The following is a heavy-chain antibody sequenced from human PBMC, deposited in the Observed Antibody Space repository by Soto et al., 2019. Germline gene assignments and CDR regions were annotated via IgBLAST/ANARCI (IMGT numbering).Heavy chain of an antibody. D-gene: IGHD6-13*01. V-gene: IGHV3-48*03. Sequence: GGSLRLSCAASGFTFSSYEMNWVRQAPGKGLEWVSYISSSGSTIYYADSVKGRFTISRDNAKNSLYLQMNSLRAEDTAVYYCTRDGGRYSTSWYLSWFDPCGQGTLVTVSS. CDR3: TRDGGRYSTSWYLSWFDP. CDR1: GFTFSSYE. CDR2: ISSSGSTI. J-gene: IGHJ5*02.